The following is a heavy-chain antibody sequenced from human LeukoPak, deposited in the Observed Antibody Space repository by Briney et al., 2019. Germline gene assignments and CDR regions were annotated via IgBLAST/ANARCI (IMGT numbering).Heavy chain of an antibody. D-gene: IGHD6-19*01. Sequence: SETPSLTCAVSGGSISRYYWSWIRQPTGKGLEWFGRIYTSGSTNYNPSLKSRVTMSVDTSKNHLSLKLSSVTAADTAVYYCARDIAVAGTGTFDIWGQGILVTVSS. CDR2: IYTSGST. CDR1: GGSISRYY. CDR3: ARDIAVAGTGTFDI. J-gene: IGHJ3*02. V-gene: IGHV4-4*07.